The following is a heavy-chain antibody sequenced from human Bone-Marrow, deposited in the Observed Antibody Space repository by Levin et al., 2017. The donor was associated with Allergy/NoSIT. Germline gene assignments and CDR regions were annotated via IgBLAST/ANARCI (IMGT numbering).Heavy chain of an antibody. CDR2: AFYTGTT. D-gene: IGHD4-17*01. CDR3: ARDATTVTSSAFDI. J-gene: IGHJ3*02. Sequence: SETLSLTCSVSGGSITGYFWNWVRQSPEKGLEWIGYAFYTGTTNYSPSFKGRVTISVDTSGNVFSLNLDSVTAADTAIYYCARDATTVTSSAFDIWGPGTAVTVSS. CDR1: GGSITGYF. V-gene: IGHV4-59*01.